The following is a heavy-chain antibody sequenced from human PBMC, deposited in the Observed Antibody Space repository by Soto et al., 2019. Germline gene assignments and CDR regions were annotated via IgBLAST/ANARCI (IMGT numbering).Heavy chain of an antibody. CDR3: ARDLTDAFDI. CDR1: GFTFSSYA. V-gene: IGHV3-30-3*01. D-gene: IGHD7-27*01. J-gene: IGHJ3*02. Sequence: QVQLVESGGGVVQPGRSLRLSCAASGFTFSSYARHWVRQAPGKGLEWVAVISYDGSNKYYADSVKGRFTISRDNSKNTLYLQMNSLRAEDTAVYYCARDLTDAFDIWGQGTMVTVSS. CDR2: ISYDGSNK.